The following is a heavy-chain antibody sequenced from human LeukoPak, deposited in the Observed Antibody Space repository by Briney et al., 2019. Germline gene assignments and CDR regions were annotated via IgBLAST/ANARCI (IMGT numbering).Heavy chain of an antibody. Sequence: GGSLRLSCVGSGFTFSNYLMNWVRQAPGKGLEWVSFISSTGGTIYYADAVKGRFTVSRDNAKNSLYLQMNSLRAEDTAVYYCASNYDVLTGYGFYWGQGTLVTVSS. D-gene: IGHD3-9*01. CDR2: ISSTGGTI. J-gene: IGHJ4*02. CDR1: GFTFSNYL. CDR3: ASNYDVLTGYGFY. V-gene: IGHV3-48*04.